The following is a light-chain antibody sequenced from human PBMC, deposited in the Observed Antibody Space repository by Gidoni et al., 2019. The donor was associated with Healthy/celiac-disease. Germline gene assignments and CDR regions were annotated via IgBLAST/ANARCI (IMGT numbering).Light chain of an antibody. CDR3: QQSYSTPPYT. J-gene: IGKJ2*01. CDR2: AAS. CDR1: QSISSY. V-gene: IGKV1-39*01. Sequence: DIKMTQSRSSLSASGGDRVTITCRASQSISSYLNWYQKKPGKAPKLLIYAASSLQSVVPSRFSGSGSGTDFTLTISSLQPEDFATYYCQQSYSTPPYTFGQGTKLEIK.